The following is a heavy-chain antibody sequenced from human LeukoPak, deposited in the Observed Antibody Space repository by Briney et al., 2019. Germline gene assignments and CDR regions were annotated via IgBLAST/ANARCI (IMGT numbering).Heavy chain of an antibody. V-gene: IGHV3-20*04. CDR3: ARDRTMTTVTDFDY. CDR2: ITWNGGST. D-gene: IGHD4-17*01. J-gene: IGHJ4*02. Sequence: PGGSLRLSCAASGFTFDDYAMSWVRQAPGKGLEWVSGITWNGGSTGYADSVKGRFTISRDNSKNSLYLQMSSLRAEDTALYYCARDRTMTTVTDFDYWGQGTLVTVSS. CDR1: GFTFDDYA.